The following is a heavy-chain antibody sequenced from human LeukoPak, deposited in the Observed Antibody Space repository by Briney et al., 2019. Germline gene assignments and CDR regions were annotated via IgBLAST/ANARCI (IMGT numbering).Heavy chain of an antibody. CDR1: GGTFSSYA. J-gene: IGHJ4*02. D-gene: IGHD6-13*01. CDR2: IIPIFGTA. V-gene: IGHV1-69*06. Sequence: GSSVKVSCKASGGTFSSYAISWVRQAPGQGLEWMRGIIPIFGTANYAQKFQGRVTITADKSTSTAYMELSSLRSEDTAVYYCARESRGSSSALDYWGQGTLVTVSS. CDR3: ARESRGSSSALDY.